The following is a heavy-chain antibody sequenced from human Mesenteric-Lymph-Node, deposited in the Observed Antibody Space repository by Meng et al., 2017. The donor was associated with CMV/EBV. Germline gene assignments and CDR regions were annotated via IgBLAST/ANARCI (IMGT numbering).Heavy chain of an antibody. CDR2: ISGSGNSA. D-gene: IGHD3-22*01. CDR3: ARDNGYYDSSGYYDY. Sequence: GGSLRLSCAASGLTFSSSVMSWVRQAPGKGLEWVSDISGSGNSAYYADSVKGRFTISRDNAKNSMYLQMNSLRDEDTAVYYCARDNGYYDSSGYYDYWGQGTLVTVSS. CDR1: GLTFSSSV. J-gene: IGHJ4*02. V-gene: IGHV3-23*01.